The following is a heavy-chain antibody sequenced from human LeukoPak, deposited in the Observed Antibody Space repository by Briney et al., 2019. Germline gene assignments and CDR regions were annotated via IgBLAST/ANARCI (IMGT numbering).Heavy chain of an antibody. D-gene: IGHD3-3*01. J-gene: IGHJ4*02. CDR1: GGTFSIYA. CDR2: IIPIFGTA. V-gene: IGHV1-69*13. CDR3: ARDEGGDFWSGYYGD. Sequence: GASVKVSCKASGGTFSIYAISWVRQAPGQGLEWMGGIIPIFGTANYAQKFQGRVTITADESTSTAYMELSSLRSEDTAVYYCARDEGGDFWSGYYGDWGQGTLVTVSS.